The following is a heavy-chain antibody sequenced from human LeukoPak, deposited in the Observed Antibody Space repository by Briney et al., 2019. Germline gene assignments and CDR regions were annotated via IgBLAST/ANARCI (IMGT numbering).Heavy chain of an antibody. Sequence: GGSLRLSCAASGFTFSSYSMNWVRQAPGKGLEWVSSISSSSSYIYYADSVKGRFTISRDNAKNTLYVQMNSLRAEDTAVYYCAREDSSGWALEYWGQGILVTVSS. CDR1: GFTFSSYS. CDR3: AREDSSGWALEY. J-gene: IGHJ4*02. D-gene: IGHD6-19*01. V-gene: IGHV3-21*01. CDR2: ISSSSSYI.